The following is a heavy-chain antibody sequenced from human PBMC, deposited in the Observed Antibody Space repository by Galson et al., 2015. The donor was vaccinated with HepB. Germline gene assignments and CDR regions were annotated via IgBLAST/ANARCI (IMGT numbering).Heavy chain of an antibody. CDR2: ISGSGGST. CDR1: GFTFSSYA. J-gene: IGHJ4*02. D-gene: IGHD1-26*01. Sequence: SLRLSCAASGFTFSSYAMSWVRQAPGKGLEWVSAISGSGGSTYYADSVKGRCTISRDNSKNTPYLQMNSLRAEDTAVYYCSKEGCSCSYITYWGQGTLVTVSS. V-gene: IGHV3-23*01. CDR3: SKEGCSCSYITY.